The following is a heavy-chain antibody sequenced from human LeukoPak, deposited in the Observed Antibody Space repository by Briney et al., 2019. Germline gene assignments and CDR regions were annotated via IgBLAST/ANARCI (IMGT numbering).Heavy chain of an antibody. CDR3: ARGEMFMPALDYYLDH. CDR2: IYTSGST. J-gene: IGHJ4*02. CDR1: GGSISSYY. D-gene: IGHD2-2*01. Sequence: SETLSLTCTVSGGSISSYYWSWIRQPAGKGLEWIGRIYTSGSTNYNPSLKSRVTISVDTSKNQFSLKLSSVTAADTAVYYCARGEMFMPALDYYLDHWGQGTPVTVSS. V-gene: IGHV4-4*07.